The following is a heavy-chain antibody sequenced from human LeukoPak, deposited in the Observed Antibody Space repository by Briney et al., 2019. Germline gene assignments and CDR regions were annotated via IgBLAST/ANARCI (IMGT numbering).Heavy chain of an antibody. CDR1: GYSISSGYH. CDR3: ARHKIVGATPN. CDR2: IYHSGST. J-gene: IGHJ4*02. D-gene: IGHD1-26*01. Sequence: SETLSLTCTVSGYSISSGYHWGWIRQPPGKGLEWIGSIYHSGSTYYNPSLKSRVTISVDTSKNQFSLKLRSVTAADTAVYYCARHKIVGATPNWGQGTLVTVSS. V-gene: IGHV4-38-2*02.